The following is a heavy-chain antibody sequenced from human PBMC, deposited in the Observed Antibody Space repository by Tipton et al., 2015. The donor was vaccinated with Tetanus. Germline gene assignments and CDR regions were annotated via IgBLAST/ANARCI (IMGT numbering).Heavy chain of an antibody. V-gene: IGHV4-61*05. D-gene: IGHD2-2*01. J-gene: IGHJ3*01. CDR3: ARRSYCSSSRCFDAFDL. CDR1: GGSINDKKYY. Sequence: TLSLTCTVSGGSINDKKYYWGWIRQTPGKGLEWIAYIFHSGSTNYSPSLKSRVAISMDTSKNQISLKLSSVTAADTAVYYCARRSYCSSSRCFDAFDLWGQGTMVTVSS. CDR2: IFHSGST.